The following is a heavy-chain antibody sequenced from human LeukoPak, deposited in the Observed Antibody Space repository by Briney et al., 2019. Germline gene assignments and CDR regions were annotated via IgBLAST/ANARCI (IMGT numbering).Heavy chain of an antibody. CDR1: GGSFSNYY. D-gene: IGHD2-15*01. V-gene: IGHV4-34*01. Sequence: TASETLSLTCAVYGGSFSNYYWSWIRQPPGKGLEWIGEINHSGSTNYNPSLKSRVTISVDTSKNQFSLKLSSVTAADTAVYYCAREWQGYCSGGSCYSNWFDPWGQGTLVTVSS. J-gene: IGHJ5*02. CDR3: AREWQGYCSGGSCYSNWFDP. CDR2: INHSGST.